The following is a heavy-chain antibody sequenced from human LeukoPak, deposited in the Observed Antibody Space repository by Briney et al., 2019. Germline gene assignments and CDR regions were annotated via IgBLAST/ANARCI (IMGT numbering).Heavy chain of an antibody. J-gene: IGHJ4*02. CDR3: ARRSVYGSGSYSD. Sequence: SETLSLTCTVSGGSISDYYWSWIRQPPGKGLEWIGYIYSSGSTNYNPSLKSRVTISVDTSKNQFSLKLSSVTAADTAVYYCARRSVYGSGSYSDWGQGTLVTVSS. CDR2: IYSSGST. V-gene: IGHV4-59*01. D-gene: IGHD3-10*01. CDR1: GGSISDYY.